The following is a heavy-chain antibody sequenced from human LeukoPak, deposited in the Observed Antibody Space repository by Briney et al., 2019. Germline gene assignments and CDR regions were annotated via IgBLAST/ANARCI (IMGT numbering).Heavy chain of an antibody. V-gene: IGHV4-4*07. CDR1: GGSISSYY. J-gene: IGHJ4*02. CDR3: ARGRYLTTSGGAAAGFLDY. CDR2: IYTGGST. Sequence: SETLSLTCTVSGGSISSYYWSWIRQPAGKGLEWIGRIYTGGSTNYNPSLKSRVTMSVDTSQKQFSLRLTSVTAADTAVYYCARGRYLTTSGGAAAGFLDYWGQGSLVTVST. D-gene: IGHD6-13*01.